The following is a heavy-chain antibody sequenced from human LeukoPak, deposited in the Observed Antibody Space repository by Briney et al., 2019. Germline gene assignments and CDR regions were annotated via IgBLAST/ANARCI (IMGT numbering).Heavy chain of an antibody. CDR3: ARDRLHDYDSSGYLRGVD. CDR2: IIPIFGTA. V-gene: IGHV1-69*05. CDR1: GGTFSSYA. J-gene: IGHJ4*02. Sequence: SVKVSCKASGGTFSSYAISWVRQAPGQGLEWMGGIIPIFGTANYAQKFQGRVTITTDESTSTAYMELSSLRSEDTAVYYCARDRLHDYDSSGYLRGVDWGQGTLVTVSS. D-gene: IGHD3-22*01.